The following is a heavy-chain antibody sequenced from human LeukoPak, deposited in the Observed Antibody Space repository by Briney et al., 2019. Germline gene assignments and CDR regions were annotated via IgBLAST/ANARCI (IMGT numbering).Heavy chain of an antibody. Sequence: GGSLRLSCAASGFTFSSYWMHWVRQTPGKGLVWVSRINGDGSTTAYADSVQGRFTISRDNAKNTLYLQMNSLRAEDTAVYYCARRERLGYSYGRGTLDIWGQGTMVTVSS. V-gene: IGHV3-74*01. CDR2: INGDGSTT. J-gene: IGHJ3*02. CDR3: ARRERLGYSYGRGTLDI. D-gene: IGHD5-18*01. CDR1: GFTFSSYW.